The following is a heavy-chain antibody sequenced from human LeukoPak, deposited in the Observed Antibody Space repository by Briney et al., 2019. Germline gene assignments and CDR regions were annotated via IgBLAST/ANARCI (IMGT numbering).Heavy chain of an antibody. D-gene: IGHD3-10*01. CDR3: ARIGSGSYYYYFDY. CDR2: IYHSGST. Sequence: SETLSLTCAVSGYSISSGYYWGWIRQPPGKGLEWIGSIYHSGSTYYNPSLKSRVTISVDTSKNQFSLKLSSVTAADTAVYYCARIGSGSYYYYFDYWGQGTLVTVSS. CDR1: GYSISSGYY. V-gene: IGHV4-38-2*01. J-gene: IGHJ4*02.